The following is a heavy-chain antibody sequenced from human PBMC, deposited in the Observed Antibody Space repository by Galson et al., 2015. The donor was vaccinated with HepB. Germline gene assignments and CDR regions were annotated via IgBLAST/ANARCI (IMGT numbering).Heavy chain of an antibody. CDR3: AKDAGSSRSHYYDSSGYLFDY. CDR2: IRYDGSNK. CDR1: GFTFSSYG. D-gene: IGHD3-22*01. J-gene: IGHJ4*02. V-gene: IGHV3-30*02. Sequence: SLRLSCAASGFTFSSYGMHWVRQAPGKGLEWVAFIRYDGSNKYYADSVKGRFTISRDNSKNTLYLQMNSLRAEDTAVYYCAKDAGSSRSHYYDSSGYLFDYWGQGTLVTVSS.